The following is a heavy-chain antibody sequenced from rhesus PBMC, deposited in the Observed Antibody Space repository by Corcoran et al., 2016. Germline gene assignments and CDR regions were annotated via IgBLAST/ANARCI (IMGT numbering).Heavy chain of an antibody. Sequence: QVQLQESGPAVVKPSETLSLTCAVSGGSISSSNWWSWIRQSPGKGLEWIGGIYGSGGSTENNPSLNGVLTISIDTSKNQFSRKLSSVTAADTAVYYCARHEDIAAAGRFDVWGPGVLVTVSS. CDR3: ARHEDIAAAGRFDV. CDR1: GGSISSSNW. CDR2: IYGSGGST. D-gene: IGHD6-25*01. V-gene: IGHV4-93*02. J-gene: IGHJ5-1*01.